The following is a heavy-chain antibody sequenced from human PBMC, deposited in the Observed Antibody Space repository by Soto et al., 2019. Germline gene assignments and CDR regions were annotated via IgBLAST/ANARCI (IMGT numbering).Heavy chain of an antibody. D-gene: IGHD3-22*01. CDR3: ARDTPYYYDSSGYYSDAHDAFDI. CDR1: GGTFSSYA. V-gene: IGHV1-69*13. J-gene: IGHJ3*02. Sequence: SVKVSCKASGGTFSSYAISWVRQAPGLGLEWMGGIIPIFGTANYAQKFQGRVTITADESTSTAYVELSSLRSEDTAVYYCARDTPYYYDSSGYYSDAHDAFDIWGQGTMVTVSS. CDR2: IIPIFGTA.